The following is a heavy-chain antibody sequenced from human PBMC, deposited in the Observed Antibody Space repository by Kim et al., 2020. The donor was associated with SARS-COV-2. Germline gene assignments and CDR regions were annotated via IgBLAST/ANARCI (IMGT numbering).Heavy chain of an antibody. V-gene: IGHV4-59*01. CDR1: GGSISSYY. CDR2: IYYSGST. J-gene: IGHJ6*02. D-gene: IGHD3-10*01. CDR3: ARGSWGTYYYGSGSPSPYYYYYGMDV. Sequence: SETLSLTCTVSGGSISSYYWSWIRQPPGKGLEWIGYIYYSGSTNYNPSLKSPVTISVDTSKNQFSLKLSSVTAADTAVYYCARGSWGTYYYGSGSPSPYYYYYGMDVWGQGTTVTVSS.